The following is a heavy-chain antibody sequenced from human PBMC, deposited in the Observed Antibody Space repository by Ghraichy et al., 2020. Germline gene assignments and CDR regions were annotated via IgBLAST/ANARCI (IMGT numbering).Heavy chain of an antibody. CDR2: IYHSGTT. D-gene: IGHD4-11*01. CDR1: GGSVTNGTYY. CDR3: ARTNPGLTTALAYYYGMDI. Sequence: ETLSLTCTVSGGSVTNGTYYWSWIRQPPGKGLEWIGYIYHSGTTNYNSSLTSRVTISVDTSKNQFSLRLTSVTAADTAVYYCARTNPGLTTALAYYYGMDIWGQGTTVTVSS. J-gene: IGHJ6*02. V-gene: IGHV4-61*01.